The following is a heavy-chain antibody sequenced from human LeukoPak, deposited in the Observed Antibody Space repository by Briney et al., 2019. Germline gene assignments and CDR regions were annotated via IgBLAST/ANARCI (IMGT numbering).Heavy chain of an antibody. J-gene: IGHJ4*02. CDR2: IRYDGSNK. CDR3: ARSWWLARTNDY. Sequence: GGSLRLSCAASGFTFSSYGMHWVRQAPGKGLEWVAFIRYDGSNKYYADSVKGRFTISRDNAKNSLYLQMNSLRVEDTAVYYCARSWWLARTNDYWGQGTLVTVSS. V-gene: IGHV3-30*02. CDR1: GFTFSSYG. D-gene: IGHD6-19*01.